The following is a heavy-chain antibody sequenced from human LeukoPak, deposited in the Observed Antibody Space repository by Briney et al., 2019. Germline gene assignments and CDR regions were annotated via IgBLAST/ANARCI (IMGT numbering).Heavy chain of an antibody. J-gene: IGHJ4*02. Sequence: SVKVSCKASGYTFTSYDINWVRQATGQGLEWMGWMNPNSGNTGYAQKFQGRVTMTRNTSISTAYMELSSLRSEDTAVYYCARGGKWEPTSDYWGQGTLVTVSS. CDR2: MNPNSGNT. D-gene: IGHD1-26*01. V-gene: IGHV1-8*01. CDR3: ARGGKWEPTSDY. CDR1: GYTFTSYD.